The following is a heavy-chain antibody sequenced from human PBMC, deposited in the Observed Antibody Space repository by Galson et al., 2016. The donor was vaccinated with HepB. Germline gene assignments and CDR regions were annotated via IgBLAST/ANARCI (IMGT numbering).Heavy chain of an antibody. D-gene: IGHD1-26*01. J-gene: IGHJ4*02. CDR2: IIPVFRTP. V-gene: IGHV1-69*01. CDR3: AREMSGTSRAYFDY. CDR1: GGTFSTYA. Sequence: SCKAPGGTFSTYAFSWVRQAPGQGLEWMGGIIPVFRTPNYTQKFQGRVTITADESTSTAYMELNSLRSEDTAVYYCAREMSGTSRAYFDYWGQGTLVTVSS.